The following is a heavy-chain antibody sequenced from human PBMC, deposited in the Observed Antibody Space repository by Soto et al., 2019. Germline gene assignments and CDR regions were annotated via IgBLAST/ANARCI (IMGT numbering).Heavy chain of an antibody. CDR3: ARATVTTRHFDY. J-gene: IGHJ4*02. CDR1: GYIFTDYW. V-gene: IGHV5-51*01. D-gene: IGHD4-17*01. Sequence: GESLKISCKASGYIFTDYWIGWVRRMPGKGLEWMGIFFPGDSDTRYSPSFQGQVTISVDKSISTAYLQWSSLKASDTAMYYCARATVTTRHFDYWGQGDLVTVSS. CDR2: FFPGDSDT.